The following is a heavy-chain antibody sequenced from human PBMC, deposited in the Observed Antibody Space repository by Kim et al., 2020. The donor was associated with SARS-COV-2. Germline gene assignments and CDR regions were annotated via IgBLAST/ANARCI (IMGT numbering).Heavy chain of an antibody. CDR3: ARDLDIVVVVAAKAAAANWFDP. CDR2: IKQDGSEK. Sequence: GGSLRLSCAASGFTFSSYWMSWVRQAPGKGLEWVANIKQDGSEKYYVDSVKGRFTISRDNAKNSLYLQMNSLRAEDTAVYYCARDLDIVVVVAAKAAAANWFDPWGQGTLVTVSS. D-gene: IGHD2-15*01. CDR1: GFTFSSYW. J-gene: IGHJ5*02. V-gene: IGHV3-7*01.